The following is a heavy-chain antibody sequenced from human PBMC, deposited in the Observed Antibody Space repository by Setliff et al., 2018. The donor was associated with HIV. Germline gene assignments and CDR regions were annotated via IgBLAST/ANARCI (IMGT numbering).Heavy chain of an antibody. CDR3: AKNFFGSGYYFFFDF. CDR2: IWKDGSKI. CDR1: GFTFSSYA. V-gene: IGHV3-30*02. Sequence: GGSLRLSCAASGFTFSSYAMAWVRQAPGKGLEWVSAIWKDGSKIYYADSVKGRFTISRDNSKNTLNLQMNDLRPEDTAVYYCAKNFFGSGYYFFFDFWGQGTLVTVSS. J-gene: IGHJ4*02. D-gene: IGHD3-10*01.